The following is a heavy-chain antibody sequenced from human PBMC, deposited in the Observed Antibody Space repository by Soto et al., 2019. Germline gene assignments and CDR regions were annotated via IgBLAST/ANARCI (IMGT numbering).Heavy chain of an antibody. D-gene: IGHD1-26*01. CDR3: AADLKGDDSGNLWDT. J-gene: IGHJ4*02. Sequence: QMHLVQSGPEVKRPETSVKVSCKASGFTFPRSPVQWVRQTRGQRLEWIGWIVPGSGNANYAQNFLGRVTITRDMSTSTAYMELNSLTSDDTGVYYCAADLKGDDSGNLWDTWGRGTPITVS. CDR1: GFTFPRSP. CDR2: IVPGSGNA. V-gene: IGHV1-58*01.